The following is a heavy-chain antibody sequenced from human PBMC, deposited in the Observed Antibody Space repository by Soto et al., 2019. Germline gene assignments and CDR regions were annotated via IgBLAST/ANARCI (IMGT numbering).Heavy chain of an antibody. Sequence: QVQLVESGGGVVQPGRSLRLSCAASGFTFSHFAMHWVRQAPGKGLEWVAVISDDGNNKYYADSVKGRITISRDNSKDTLYLQMNSLKVEDTAVYYCASETYSDFWSGPSRDSWGQGTLVTVSS. J-gene: IGHJ4*02. D-gene: IGHD3-3*01. CDR2: ISDDGNNK. CDR3: ASETYSDFWSGPSRDS. CDR1: GFTFSHFA. V-gene: IGHV3-30-3*01.